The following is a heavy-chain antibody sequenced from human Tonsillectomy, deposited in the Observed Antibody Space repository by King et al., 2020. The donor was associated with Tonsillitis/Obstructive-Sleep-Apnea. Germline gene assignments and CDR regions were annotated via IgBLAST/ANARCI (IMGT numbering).Heavy chain of an antibody. CDR2: INHSGST. J-gene: IGHJ4*02. V-gene: IGHV4-34*01. CDR1: GGSFSGYY. CDR3: ARGPGVYSDIVATIWSWGY. D-gene: IGHD5-12*01. Sequence: VQLQQWGAGLLKPSETLSLTCAVYGGSFSGYYWSWIRQPPGKGLEWIGEINHSGSTNYNPSLKSRVTISVDTSKNQFSLKLSSVTAADTAVYYCARGPGVYSDIVATIWSWGYWGQGTLVTVSS.